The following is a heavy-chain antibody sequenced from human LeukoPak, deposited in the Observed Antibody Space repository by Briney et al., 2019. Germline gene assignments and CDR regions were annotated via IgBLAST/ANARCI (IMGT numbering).Heavy chain of an antibody. CDR2: IYYSGST. CDR1: GGSISSYY. Sequence: SETLSLTCTVSGGSISSYYWTWIRQPPGKGLEWIGYIYYSGSTNYNPSLKSRVTISLDTSKNQFSLKLSSVAAADTAVYYCARAILSGYPDSWGQGTLVIVFS. J-gene: IGHJ4*02. V-gene: IGHV4-59*01. D-gene: IGHD3-3*01. CDR3: ARAILSGYPDS.